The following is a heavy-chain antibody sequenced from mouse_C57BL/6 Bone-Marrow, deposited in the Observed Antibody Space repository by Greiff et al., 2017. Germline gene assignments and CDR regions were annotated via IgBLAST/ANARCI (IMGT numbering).Heavy chain of an antibody. V-gene: IGHV1-69*01. D-gene: IGHD2-5*01. CDR2: IDPSDSYT. J-gene: IGHJ3*01. CDR3: AIREDYSNYGFAY. CDR1: GYTFTSYW. Sequence: QVQLQQPGAELVMPGASVKLSCKASGYTFTSYWMHWVKQRPGQGLEWIGEIDPSDSYTNYNQKFKGKSTLTVDKSSSTAYMQLSSLTSEDSAVYYCAIREDYSNYGFAYWGQGTLVTVSA.